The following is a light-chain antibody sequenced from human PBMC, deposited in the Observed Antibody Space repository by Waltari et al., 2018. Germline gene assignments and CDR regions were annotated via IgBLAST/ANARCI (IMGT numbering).Light chain of an antibody. CDR1: QSVSSSY. CDR2: GAS. J-gene: IGKJ1*01. Sequence: EIVLTQSPGTLSLSPGERATLSCRARQSVSSSYFAWYQQKPGQAPRVTIHGASNRATGIPDRFSGSGSGTDFTLTISRLEPEDFAVYYCQQYGSSSWTFGQGTKVEIK. V-gene: IGKV3-20*01. CDR3: QQYGSSSWT.